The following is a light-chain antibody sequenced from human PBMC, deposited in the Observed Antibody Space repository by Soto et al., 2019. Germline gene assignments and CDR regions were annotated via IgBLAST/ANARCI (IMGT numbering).Light chain of an antibody. V-gene: IGKV3-15*01. Sequence: EIVMTQSPATLSVSPGERVTLSCRASQSVSGHLAWYQQKPGQAPRLIISGASTRATGIPARFSGSGSGTEFTLTISSLQSEDFAVYYCHQYNGWPRTFGQGTKVDIK. CDR1: QSVSGH. CDR2: GAS. CDR3: HQYNGWPRT. J-gene: IGKJ1*01.